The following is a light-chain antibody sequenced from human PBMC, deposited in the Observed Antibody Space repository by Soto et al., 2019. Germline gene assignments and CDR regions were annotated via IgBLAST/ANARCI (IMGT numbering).Light chain of an antibody. CDR2: RNN. V-gene: IGLV1-47*01. J-gene: IGLJ1*01. CDR1: SSNIGSNY. CDR3: AAWDESLSGYV. Sequence: QSVLTQPPSSSGTPGQRVTISCSGSSSNIGSNYVYWYPQLSGTAPKLLIYRNNQRPSGVPDRFSGSKSGTSASLVISGLRSEDEADYYCAAWDESLSGYVFGTGTKRTVL.